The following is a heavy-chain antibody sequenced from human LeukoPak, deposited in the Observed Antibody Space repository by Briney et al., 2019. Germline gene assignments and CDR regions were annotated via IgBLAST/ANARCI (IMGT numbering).Heavy chain of an antibody. Sequence: SETLSLTCTVSGGSISSGGYYWSWIRQHPGKGLEWIGYIYYSGSTYYNPSLKSRVTLSVDTSKNQFSLKLSSVTAADTAVYYCARWRGSGYSSTQYYFDYWGQGTLVTVSS. J-gene: IGHJ4*02. D-gene: IGHD6-13*01. V-gene: IGHV4-31*03. CDR1: GGSISSGGYY. CDR3: ARWRGSGYSSTQYYFDY. CDR2: IYYSGST.